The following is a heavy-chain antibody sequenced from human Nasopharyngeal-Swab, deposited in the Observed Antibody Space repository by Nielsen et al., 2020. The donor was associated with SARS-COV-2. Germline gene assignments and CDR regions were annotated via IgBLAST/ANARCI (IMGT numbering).Heavy chain of an antibody. J-gene: IGHJ4*02. V-gene: IGHV1-24*01. CDR3: ARGGVADKSEGIDY. Sequence: ASVKVSCKVSGYTLTELSMHWVRQAPGKGLEWMGGFDPEDGETIYAQKFQGRVTMTTDTSTSTAYMELRSLRSDDTAVYYCARGGVADKSEGIDYWGQGTLVTVSS. CDR1: GYTLTELS. D-gene: IGHD2-15*01. CDR2: FDPEDGET.